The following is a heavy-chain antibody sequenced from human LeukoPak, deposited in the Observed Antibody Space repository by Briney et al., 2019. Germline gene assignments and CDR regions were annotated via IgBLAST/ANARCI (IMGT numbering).Heavy chain of an antibody. Sequence: EASVKVSCKASGGTFSSYAISWVRQAPGQGLEWMGRIIPIFGTANYAQKFQGRVTITTDESTSTAYMELSSLRSEDTAVYYCVRSLTTYYYDSSGYWDYWGQGTLVTVSS. J-gene: IGHJ4*02. V-gene: IGHV1-69*05. CDR2: IIPIFGTA. CDR3: VRSLTTYYYDSSGYWDY. D-gene: IGHD3-22*01. CDR1: GGTFSSYA.